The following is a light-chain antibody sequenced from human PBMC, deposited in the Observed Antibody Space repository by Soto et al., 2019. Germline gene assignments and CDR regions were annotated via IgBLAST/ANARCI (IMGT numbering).Light chain of an antibody. V-gene: IGKV1-5*03. CDR2: KAS. J-gene: IGKJ2*01. CDR1: QSLSSW. Sequence: DIQMTQSPSTLSASVGDRVTITCRASQSLSSWLAWYQQKPGKAPNLLIYKASSLESGVPSRFSGSGSGTEFTLTISSLQPDDFATYYCQQYNIFPYTFGQGTKLEI. CDR3: QQYNIFPYT.